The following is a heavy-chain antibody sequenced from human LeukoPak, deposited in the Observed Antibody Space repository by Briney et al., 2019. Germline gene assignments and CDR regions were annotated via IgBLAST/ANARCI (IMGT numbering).Heavy chain of an antibody. CDR3: ARGGFRAAAGTALWY. CDR1: GGSFSGYC. J-gene: IGHJ4*02. D-gene: IGHD6-13*01. CDR2: INHSGST. V-gene: IGHV4-34*01. Sequence: SETLSLTCAVYGGSFSGYCWSWIRQPPGKGLEWIGEINHSGSTNYNPSLKSRVTISVDTSKNQFSLKLNSVTAADTAVYYCARGGFRAAAGTALWYWGQGTLVTVSS.